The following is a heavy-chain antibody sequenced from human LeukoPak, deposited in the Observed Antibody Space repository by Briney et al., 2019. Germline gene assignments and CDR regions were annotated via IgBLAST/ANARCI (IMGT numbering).Heavy chain of an antibody. V-gene: IGHV1-58*01. CDR1: GFTSTGST. Sequence: SVKVSCKASGFTSTGSTLQWVRQARGQHLEWIAWIVVGSGNTNYAQKFQERLILTRDMATRTVYMELSSLSSEDTAVYYCAKHPPLRYFDWPFDYWGQGTLVTVSS. CDR2: IVVGSGNT. CDR3: AKHPPLRYFDWPFDY. J-gene: IGHJ4*02. D-gene: IGHD3-9*01.